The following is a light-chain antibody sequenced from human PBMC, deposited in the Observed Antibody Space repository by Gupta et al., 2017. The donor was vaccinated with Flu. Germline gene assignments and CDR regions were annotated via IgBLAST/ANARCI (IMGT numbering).Light chain of an antibody. CDR2: TAS. CDR3: QQHNSYPLT. V-gene: IGKV1-5*03. Sequence: DIQMTQSPSTLSASVGDRVTITCRASQSISSWLAWYQQKPGKAPKLLIHTASSLESGVPSRFSGSGSGTEFTLTITSLQPDDLATYYCQQHNSYPLTSGGGTKVEIK. CDR1: QSISSW. J-gene: IGKJ4*01.